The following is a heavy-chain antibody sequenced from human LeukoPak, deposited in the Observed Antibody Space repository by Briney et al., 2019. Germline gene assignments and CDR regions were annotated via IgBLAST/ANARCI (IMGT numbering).Heavy chain of an antibody. CDR3: ARDKGCSGGSCYYYYMDV. CDR2: INPNSGGT. CDR1: GYTFTGYY. D-gene: IGHD2-15*01. V-gene: IGHV1-2*02. J-gene: IGHJ6*03. Sequence: ASVKVSCKASGYTFTGYYMHWVRQAPGQGLEWMGWINPNSGGTNYAQKFQGRVTMTRDTSISTAYMELSRLRSDDTAVYYCARDKGCSGGSCYYYYMDVWGKGTTVTVSS.